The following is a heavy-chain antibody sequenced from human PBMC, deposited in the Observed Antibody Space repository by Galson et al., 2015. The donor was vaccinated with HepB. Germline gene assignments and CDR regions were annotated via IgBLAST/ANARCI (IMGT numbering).Heavy chain of an antibody. CDR2: ISSSSSNI. D-gene: IGHD2-21*02. CDR3: ARLAFCGGDGDSGGFDT. J-gene: IGHJ5*02. CDR1: GFTFSSYS. Sequence: SLRLSCAASGFTFSSYSMNWVRQAPGKGLEWVSRISSSSSNIYYADSVKGRFTISRDNAKNSLYLQMNSLRAEDTAVYYCARLAFCGGDGDSGGFDTWGQGTLVTVSS. V-gene: IGHV3-21*01.